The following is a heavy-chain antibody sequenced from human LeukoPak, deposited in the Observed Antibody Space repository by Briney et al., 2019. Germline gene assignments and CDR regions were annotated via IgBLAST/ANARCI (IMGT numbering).Heavy chain of an antibody. D-gene: IGHD5-24*01. V-gene: IGHV4-59*01. CDR3: ARGSEMATIDY. CDR2: TYYNGNT. Sequence: PSETLSLTCTVSGGSIRGYYWSWIRQPPGKGLEWIGNTYYNGNTNYNPSLKSRVTISIDTSKNQFSVRLTSVTAADTAVYYCARGSEMATIDYWGQGTLVTVSS. CDR1: GGSIRGYY. J-gene: IGHJ4*02.